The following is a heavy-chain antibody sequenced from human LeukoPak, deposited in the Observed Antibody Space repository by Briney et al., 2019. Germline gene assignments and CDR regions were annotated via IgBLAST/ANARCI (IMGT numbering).Heavy chain of an antibody. Sequence: GGSLRLSCVASGFTFSSDAMHWVRQAPGKGLEYVSAISSNGGSTYYANSVKGRFTISRDNSKNTLYLQMGSLRAEDMAVYYCARGVGYYDSSALLNWGQGTLVTVSS. D-gene: IGHD3-22*01. CDR1: GFTFSSDA. CDR3: ARGVGYYDSSALLN. CDR2: ISSNGGST. J-gene: IGHJ4*02. V-gene: IGHV3-64*01.